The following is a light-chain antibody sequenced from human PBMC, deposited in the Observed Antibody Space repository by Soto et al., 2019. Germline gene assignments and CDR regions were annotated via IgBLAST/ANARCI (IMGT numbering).Light chain of an antibody. V-gene: IGLV2-14*01. CDR2: DVS. CDR3: SSYTSSSTPLYG. CDR1: SSDVGGYNY. Sequence: QAALTQPASVSGSPGQSITISCTGTSSDVGGYNYVSWYLQHPGKAPKLMIYDVSNRPSGVSNRFSGSKSGNTASLTISGLQAEDEADYYCSSYTSSSTPLYGFATGTKV. J-gene: IGLJ1*01.